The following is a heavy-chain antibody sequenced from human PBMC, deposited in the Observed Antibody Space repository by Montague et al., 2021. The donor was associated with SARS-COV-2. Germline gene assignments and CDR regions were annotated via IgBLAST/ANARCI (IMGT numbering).Heavy chain of an antibody. V-gene: IGHV6-1*01. CDR2: PLHKTKWYY. Sequence: CAISGDSVVELRRRSEEHTSEPQSRLQLVCRPLHKTKWYYDYAVSMQSRVTINPDTSKNQFSLHVNSVTPEDTAVYYCARDSEYSIDYWGQGLLVTVSS. J-gene: IGHJ4*02. CDR1: GDSVVELRRR. D-gene: IGHD6-6*01. CDR3: ARDSEYSIDY.